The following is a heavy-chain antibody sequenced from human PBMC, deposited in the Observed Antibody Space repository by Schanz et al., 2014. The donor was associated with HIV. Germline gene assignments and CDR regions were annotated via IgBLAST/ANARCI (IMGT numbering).Heavy chain of an antibody. CDR2: ISDSGDGT. CDR1: GFTFYTYA. Sequence: EQLVESGGGVVQPGRSLRLSCAASGFTFYTYAMTWVRQAPGKGLEWVSTISDSGDGTYYADSMKGRVTISRDNSKNILYLQMNSLRAEDTALYYCSKATSGSRGWYTGSDWGQGTLVTVSS. CDR3: SKATSGSRGWYTGSD. D-gene: IGHD6-19*01. J-gene: IGHJ4*02. V-gene: IGHV3-23*04.